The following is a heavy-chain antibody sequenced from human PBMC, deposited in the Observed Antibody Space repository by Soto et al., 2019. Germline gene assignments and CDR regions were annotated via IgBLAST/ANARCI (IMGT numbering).Heavy chain of an antibody. CDR1: GYSFTNFW. D-gene: IGHD1-26*01. CDR2: IHPDDSYI. V-gene: IGHV5-10-1*01. CDR3: ARHSQLMGQWEPFRY. J-gene: IGHJ4*02. Sequence: GESLKISCQGSGYSFTNFWITWVRQMPGKGLEWMGRIHPDDSYINYSPSFQGHVTISTDNSINTAYLQWSSLKASDTAIYYCARHSQLMGQWEPFRYWCQGTLVTVSS.